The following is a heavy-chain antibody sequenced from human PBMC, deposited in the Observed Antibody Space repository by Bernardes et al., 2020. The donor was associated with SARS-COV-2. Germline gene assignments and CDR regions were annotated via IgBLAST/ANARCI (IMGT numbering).Heavy chain of an antibody. CDR1: GGSISSSSYY. CDR3: AREPQTEYSSSGYGMDV. Sequence: SETLSLTCTVSGGSISSSSYYWGWIRQPPGKGLEWIGSIYYSGSTYYNPSLKSRVTISVDTSKNQFSLKLSSVTAADTAVYYCAREPQTEYSSSGYGMDVWGQGTTVTVSS. CDR2: IYYSGST. D-gene: IGHD6-6*01. J-gene: IGHJ6*02. V-gene: IGHV4-39*07.